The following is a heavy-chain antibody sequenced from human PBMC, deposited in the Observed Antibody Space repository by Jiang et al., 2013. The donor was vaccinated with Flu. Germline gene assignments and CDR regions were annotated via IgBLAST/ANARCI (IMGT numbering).Heavy chain of an antibody. Sequence: GAEVKKPGESLKISCKGSGYSFTSYWIGWVRQMPGKGLEWMGIIYPGDSDTRYSPSFQGQVTISADKSLSTAYLQWSSLMASDTAMYYCARLRGVRGVPGPGKYYGMDVWGQGTTVIVSS. CDR1: GYSFTSYW. CDR2: IYPGDSDT. V-gene: IGHV5-51*01. CDR3: ARLRGVRGVPGPGKYYGMDV. J-gene: IGHJ6*02. D-gene: IGHD3-10*01.